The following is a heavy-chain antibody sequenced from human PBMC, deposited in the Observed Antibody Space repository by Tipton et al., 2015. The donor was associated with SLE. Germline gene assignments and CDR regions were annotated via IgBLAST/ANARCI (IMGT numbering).Heavy chain of an antibody. CDR1: GFTFRSYE. CDR2: ISSSGTTI. J-gene: IGHJ4*02. D-gene: IGHD3-16*01. Sequence: LSLTCAVSGFTFRSYEMNWVRQAPGKGLEWVSYISSSGTTIYYVDSVKGRFTISRDNAKNSLYLQMNSLRAEDTAVYYCARDGGGDYFDYWGQGNLVTVSS. V-gene: IGHV3-48*03. CDR3: ARDGGGDYFDY.